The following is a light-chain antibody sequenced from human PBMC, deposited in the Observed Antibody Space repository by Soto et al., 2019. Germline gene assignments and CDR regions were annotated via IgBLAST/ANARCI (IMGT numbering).Light chain of an antibody. CDR3: QQYAGSPRT. CDR1: QSVRSNF. CDR2: DAY. J-gene: IGKJ1*01. Sequence: EIVLTQSPGTLSLSPGDTATLSCRASQSVRSNFLAWYQHKPGQAPRLLIHDAYSRATGIPDRFSGSGSDRDFTLTISRLEPEDFAVYYFQQYAGSPRTFGQGTKVDI. V-gene: IGKV3-20*01.